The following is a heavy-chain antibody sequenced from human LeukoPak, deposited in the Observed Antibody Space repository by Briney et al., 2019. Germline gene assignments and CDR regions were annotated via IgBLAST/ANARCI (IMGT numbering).Heavy chain of an antibody. D-gene: IGHD3-22*01. CDR3: AKDRAYYDSSGYHYDVIGPIDY. V-gene: IGHV3-23*01. J-gene: IGHJ4*02. Sequence: PGGSLRLSCAASGFTFSSYAMSWVREAPGKGLEWVSAISVSGGSTYYADSVKGRFTISRDNSKNTLYLQMNSLRAEDTAVCYCAKDRAYYDSSGYHYDVIGPIDYWGQGTLVTVSS. CDR1: GFTFSSYA. CDR2: ISVSGGST.